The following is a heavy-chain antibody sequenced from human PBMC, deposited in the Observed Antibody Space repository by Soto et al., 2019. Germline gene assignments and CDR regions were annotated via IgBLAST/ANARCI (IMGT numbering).Heavy chain of an antibody. CDR2: IYHSGST. CDR3: TRQYYDPGGRPPSCDS. V-gene: IGHV4-4*02. CDR1: GGSISSTSW. J-gene: IGHJ4*02. Sequence: QVHLQESGPGLVKPSGTLSLTCAVSGGSISSTSWWSWVRQPPGKGLEWIGEIYHSGSTSYNPSLSSRVAVSVDRSKNQCYLNLTSMTAADTAVYYCTRQYYDPGGRPPSCDSWGPGTLVSVSS. D-gene: IGHD3-22*01.